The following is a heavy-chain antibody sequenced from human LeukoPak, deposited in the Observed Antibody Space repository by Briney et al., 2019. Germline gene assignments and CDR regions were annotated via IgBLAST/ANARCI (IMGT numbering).Heavy chain of an antibody. J-gene: IGHJ4*02. CDR2: INHSGST. CDR1: GGSFSGYY. Sequence: SETLSLTCAVYGGSFSGYYWSWIRQPPGKGLEWIGEINHSGSTNYNPSLKSRVTISVDTSKNQFSLKLSSVTAADTAVYYCARRIAARPVDYWGQGTLVTDSS. V-gene: IGHV4-34*01. CDR3: ARRIAARPVDY. D-gene: IGHD6-6*01.